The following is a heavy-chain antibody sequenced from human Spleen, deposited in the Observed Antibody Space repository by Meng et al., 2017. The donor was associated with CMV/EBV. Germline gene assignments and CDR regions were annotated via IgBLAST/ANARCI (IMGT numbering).Heavy chain of an antibody. Sequence: GGSLRLSCKGSGYSFPNSWIGWVRQMPEKGLEWMGIIYPGDSETRYSPSFQGQVTISADKSISTAYLQWTSLKASDTAMYFCARLYDGYTNRWYGWDSLDVWGQGTMVTVSS. CDR3: ARLYDGYTNRWYGWDSLDV. V-gene: IGHV5-51*01. CDR2: IYPGDSET. CDR1: GYSFPNSW. J-gene: IGHJ6*02. D-gene: IGHD2-8*02.